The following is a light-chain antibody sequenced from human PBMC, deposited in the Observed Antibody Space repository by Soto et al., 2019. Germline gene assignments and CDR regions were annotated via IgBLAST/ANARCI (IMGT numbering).Light chain of an antibody. CDR3: CSYAGSFIWL. CDR2: EVS. V-gene: IGLV2-14*01. CDR1: SRDVGGYNY. J-gene: IGLJ3*02. Sequence: QSALTQPASVSGSPGQSITISCTGTSRDVGGYNYVSWHQQHPGKAPKVIITEVSNRPSGVSNRFSGSKSGNTASLTISGLQGDDEADFYCCSYAGSFIWLFGGGTKLTVL.